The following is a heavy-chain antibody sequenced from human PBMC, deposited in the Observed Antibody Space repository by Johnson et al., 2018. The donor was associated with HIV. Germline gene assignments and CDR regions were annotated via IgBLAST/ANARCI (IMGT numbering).Heavy chain of an antibody. V-gene: IGHV3-33*01. CDR2: IRYDGSDR. D-gene: IGHD4/OR15-4a*01. CDR3: ARRGDFGAYYPFDF. Sequence: QVQLVESGGGVVRPGRSLILSCAASGFTFTSYGMHWVRQAPGKGLEWVAFIRYDGSDRYYADSVKGRFTISRDNSKNTLYLQMNSLKTEDTAVYYCARRGDFGAYYPFDFWGQGTMVTVSS. CDR1: GFTFTSYG. J-gene: IGHJ3*01.